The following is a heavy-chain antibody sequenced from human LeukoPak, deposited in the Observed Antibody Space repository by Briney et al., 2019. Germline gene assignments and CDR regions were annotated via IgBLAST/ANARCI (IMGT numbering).Heavy chain of an antibody. Sequence: QASETLSLTCTVSGGSTSSYYWGWIRQPPGKGLEWIGYIYYSGSTNYNPSLKSRVTISVDTSKNQFSLKLSSVTAADTAVYYCARVSYSSSWPYYYYYMGVWGKGTTVTVSS. D-gene: IGHD6-13*01. J-gene: IGHJ6*03. V-gene: IGHV4-59*01. CDR3: ARVSYSSSWPYYYYYMGV. CDR2: IYYSGST. CDR1: GGSTSSYY.